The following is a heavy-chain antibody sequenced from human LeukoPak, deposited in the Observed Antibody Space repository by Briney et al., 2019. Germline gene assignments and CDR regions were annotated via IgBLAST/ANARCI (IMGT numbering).Heavy chain of an antibody. Sequence: GGSLRLSCAASGFTFSSYTMNWVRQAPGKGLEWVSSISSSSTFKYYADSVKGRFTISRDNAKNSLFLQMNSLRAEDTAVYYCAEAAAYCGGDCYYYFDYWGQGTLVTVSS. CDR3: AEAAAYCGGDCYYYFDY. V-gene: IGHV3-21*04. D-gene: IGHD2-21*02. CDR2: ISSSSTFK. J-gene: IGHJ4*02. CDR1: GFTFSSYT.